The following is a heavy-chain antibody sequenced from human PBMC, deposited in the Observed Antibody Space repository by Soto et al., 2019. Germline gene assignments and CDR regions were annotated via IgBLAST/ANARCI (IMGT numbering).Heavy chain of an antibody. CDR2: IYYSGST. CDR1: GGSISSSSYY. Sequence: SETRSLTFTVSGGSISSSSYYWVWVRQPPGKGLEWIGSIYYSGSTYYNPSLKSRVTISVDTSKNQFSLKLSSVTAADTAVYYCARYPLFIAAAGPWFDPWGQGTLVTVS. V-gene: IGHV4-39*01. J-gene: IGHJ5*02. D-gene: IGHD6-13*01. CDR3: ARYPLFIAAAGPWFDP.